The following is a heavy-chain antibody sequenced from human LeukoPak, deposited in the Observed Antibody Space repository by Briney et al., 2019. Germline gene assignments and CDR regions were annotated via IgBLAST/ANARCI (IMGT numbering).Heavy chain of an antibody. CDR2: DSYSGST. CDR1: GGSIRTSIYY. D-gene: IGHD3-22*01. Sequence: SETLSLTCRVSGGSIRTSIYYWGWIRQPPGTGLGWIGCDSYSGSTHYNPSLKSRLTISVDTSKNQFSLNLGSVTAADTAVYYCVRLGDSSGYYPYAFDFWGQGTMVTVSS. J-gene: IGHJ3*01. V-gene: IGHV4-39*01. CDR3: VRLGDSSGYYPYAFDF.